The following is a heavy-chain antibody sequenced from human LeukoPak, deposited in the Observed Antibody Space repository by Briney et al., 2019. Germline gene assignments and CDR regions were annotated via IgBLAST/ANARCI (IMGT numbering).Heavy chain of an antibody. V-gene: IGHV3-7*03. CDR3: AGSTSWHYFDY. J-gene: IGHJ4*02. D-gene: IGHD2-2*01. Sequence: PGGSLRLSCAASGFTFSSYWMNWVRQAPGKGLEWVANIREDGSGKYFVDSVKGRFTVSRDNAKNSLYLQMNSLRAEDTAVYYCAGSTSWHYFDYWGQGTLVTVSS. CDR1: GFTFSSYW. CDR2: IREDGSGK.